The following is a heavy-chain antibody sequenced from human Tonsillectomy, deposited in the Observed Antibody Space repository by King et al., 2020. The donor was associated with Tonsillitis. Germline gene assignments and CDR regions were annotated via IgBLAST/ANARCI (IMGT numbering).Heavy chain of an antibody. V-gene: IGHV4-31*03. CDR2: IYYSGST. D-gene: IGHD4-17*01. Sequence: VQLQESGPGLVKPSQTLSLTCTVSGGSISSGGYYWSWIRQHPGKGLEWIGYIYYSGSTYYNPSLKSRVTISVDTSKNQFSLKLSSVTAADTAVYYCARETTVTTAGGNWYFDLWGRGTLVTASS. CDR1: GGSISSGGYY. J-gene: IGHJ2*01. CDR3: ARETTVTTAGGNWYFDL.